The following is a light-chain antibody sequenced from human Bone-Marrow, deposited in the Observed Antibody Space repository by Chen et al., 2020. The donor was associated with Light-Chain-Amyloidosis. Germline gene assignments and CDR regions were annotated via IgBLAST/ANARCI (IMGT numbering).Light chain of an antibody. CDR1: SGSIATNY. V-gene: IGLV6-57*01. CDR3: QSYQGSSQGV. Sequence: NFMLTQPHSVSESPGKTVIISCTRSSGSIATNYVQWYQQRPGSSPTTGIYEDDQRPSGVPDRFFGSLDRSSNSASLAISGLKTEDEADYYCQSYQGSSQGVFGGGTKLTVL. CDR2: EDD. J-gene: IGLJ3*02.